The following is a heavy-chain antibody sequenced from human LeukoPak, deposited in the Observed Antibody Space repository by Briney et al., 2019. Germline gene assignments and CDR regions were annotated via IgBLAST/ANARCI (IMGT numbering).Heavy chain of an antibody. CDR1: GFTFRSYW. CDR3: AGGSGYLITS. V-gene: IGHV3-7*01. D-gene: IGHD3-9*01. Sequence: GGSLRLSCAASGFTFRSYWMNWVRQAPGKGLEWLAIIKQDGSEKHYKGSVEGRFTISRDNTKNSLHLQMNSLRAEDTGVYYCAGGSGYLITSWGEGTLVTVSS. CDR2: IKQDGSEK. J-gene: IGHJ5*02.